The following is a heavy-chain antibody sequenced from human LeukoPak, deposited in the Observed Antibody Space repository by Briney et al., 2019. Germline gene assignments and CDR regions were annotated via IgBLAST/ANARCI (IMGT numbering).Heavy chain of an antibody. D-gene: IGHD5-18*01. J-gene: IGHJ3*02. CDR2: IIRIYDTV. CDR1: GGTLSTYA. V-gene: IGHV1-69*06. Sequence: GASVKVSCKASGGTLSTYAITWVRQAPGQGLEWMGGIIRIYDTVNYAQKFQGRVTLIADKSTSTAYMELSSLRSEGTAVYYCARVDTAISGAFDIWGQGTRVTVSS. CDR3: ARVDTAISGAFDI.